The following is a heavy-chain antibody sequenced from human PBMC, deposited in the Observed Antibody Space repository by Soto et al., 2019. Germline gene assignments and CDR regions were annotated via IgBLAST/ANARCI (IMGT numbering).Heavy chain of an antibody. D-gene: IGHD3-22*01. J-gene: IGHJ3*02. V-gene: IGHV1-18*01. CDR1: GYTFTSYG. Sequence: QVQLVQSGAEVKKPGASVKVSCKASGYTFTSYGISWVRQAPGQGLEWMGWISAYNGNTNYAQKLQGRVTMTTDTSTSTAYMELRSLRSDDTAVYYCAACRYYYDSSGYYFLTAFDIWGQGTMVTVSS. CDR3: AACRYYYDSSGYYFLTAFDI. CDR2: ISAYNGNT.